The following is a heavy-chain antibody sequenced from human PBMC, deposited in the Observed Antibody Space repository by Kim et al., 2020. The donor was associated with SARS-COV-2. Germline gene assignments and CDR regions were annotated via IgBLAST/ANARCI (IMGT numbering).Heavy chain of an antibody. CDR1: GGSISSYY. V-gene: IGHV4-59*01. CDR2: IYYSGST. J-gene: IGHJ4*02. CDR3: ARGTWGILTGYFPYYFDY. D-gene: IGHD3-9*01. Sequence: SETLSLTCTVSGGSISSYYWSWIRQPPGKGLEWIGYIYYSGSTNYNPSLKSRVTISVDTSKNQFSLKLSSVTAADTAVYYCARGTWGILTGYFPYYFDYWGQGTLVTVSS.